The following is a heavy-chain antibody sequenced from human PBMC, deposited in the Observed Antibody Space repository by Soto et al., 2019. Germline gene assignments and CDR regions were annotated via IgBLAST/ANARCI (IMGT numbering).Heavy chain of an antibody. Sequence: SETPSLTRTVSGAPLNSSSYYWGWIRQPPGKGLEWIGSIYYTGSTYYNPSLKSRVTISVDTSKNQFSLKLSSVTAADTAVYYCARDSGYYYYYGMDVWGQGTTVTVSS. CDR1: GAPLNSSSYY. CDR2: IYYTGST. J-gene: IGHJ6*02. D-gene: IGHD6-25*01. V-gene: IGHV4-39*02. CDR3: ARDSGYYYYYGMDV.